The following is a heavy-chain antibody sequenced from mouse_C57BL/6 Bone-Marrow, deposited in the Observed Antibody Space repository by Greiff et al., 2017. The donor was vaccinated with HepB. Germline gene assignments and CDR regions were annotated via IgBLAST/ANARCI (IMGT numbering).Heavy chain of an antibody. CDR3: TTWSSYAMDY. V-gene: IGHV14-4*01. D-gene: IGHD1-1*01. CDR1: GFNIKDDY. J-gene: IGHJ4*01. CDR2: IDPENGDT. Sequence: VQLQQSGAELVRPGASVKLSCTASGFNIKDDYMHLVKQRPEQGLEWIGWIDPENGDTEYASKFQGKATITADTSSNTAYLQLSSLTSEDTAVYYCTTWSSYAMDYWGQGTSVTVSS.